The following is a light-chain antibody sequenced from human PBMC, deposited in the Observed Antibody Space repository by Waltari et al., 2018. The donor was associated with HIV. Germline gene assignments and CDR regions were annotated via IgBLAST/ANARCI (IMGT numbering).Light chain of an antibody. CDR3: CSYAGSSTFYV. CDR1: SSDVGSYNL. J-gene: IGLJ1*01. CDR2: EVR. V-gene: IGLV2-23*02. Sequence: QSALTQPASVSGSPGQSITISCTGTSSDVGSYNLVSLYQQHPGKAPKLMIYEVRKRPSGVSNRFSGSKSGNTASLTISVLQAEDEADYFCCSYAGSSTFYVFGTGTKVTVL.